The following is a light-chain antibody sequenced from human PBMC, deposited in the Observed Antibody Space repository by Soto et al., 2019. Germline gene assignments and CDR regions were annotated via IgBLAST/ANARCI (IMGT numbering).Light chain of an antibody. CDR1: QSVRGDY. J-gene: IGKJ5*01. V-gene: IGKV3-20*01. CDR2: ETS. CDR3: QQYGNSPHT. Sequence: EVVLTQSPGTLSLSPGERVALSCRASQSVRGDYLAWYQQQPGQPPRLLIYETSRRAPGIPDRFTGSGSGTDFILTISRLEPEDLALYFCQQYGNSPHTFGQGTRLEI.